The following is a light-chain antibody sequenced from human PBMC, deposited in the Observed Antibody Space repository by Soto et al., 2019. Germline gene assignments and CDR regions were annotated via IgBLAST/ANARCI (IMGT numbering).Light chain of an antibody. CDR1: QSISTH. J-gene: IGKJ5*01. V-gene: IGKV1-5*01. Sequence: DIQMTPSPYSLSPSLARRVSIACRASQSISTHLSWYQQKPGKAPKLLIYDASSLESGVPSRFSGSGSGTEFTLTISSLQPDDFATYYCQQYNSYFITFGQGTRLEIK. CDR3: QQYNSYFIT. CDR2: DAS.